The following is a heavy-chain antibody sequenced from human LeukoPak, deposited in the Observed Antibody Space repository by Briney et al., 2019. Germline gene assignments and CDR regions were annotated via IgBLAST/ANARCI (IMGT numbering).Heavy chain of an antibody. Sequence: GESLKISCKGSGYSFSSYWIAWVRQMPGKGLEWMGFIYPGDSDTRYSPSFQGQVTISADKSISTAYLQWSSLKASDTAMYYCARHIQTGDDYYYGMDVWGQGTTVTVSS. J-gene: IGHJ6*02. D-gene: IGHD7-27*01. CDR1: GYSFSSYW. CDR3: ARHIQTGDDYYYGMDV. V-gene: IGHV5-51*01. CDR2: IYPGDSDT.